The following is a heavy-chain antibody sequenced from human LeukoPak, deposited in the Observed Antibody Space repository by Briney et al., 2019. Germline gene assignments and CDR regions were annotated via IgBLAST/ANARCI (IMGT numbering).Heavy chain of an antibody. D-gene: IGHD4-17*01. J-gene: IGHJ5*01. V-gene: IGHV3-7*01. CDR2: TKEDGSDK. Sequence: GGTLRFSCIGSGFTFRNYWMSWVRQAPGKGLKWVASTKEDGSDKGHVDSVKGRFTISRDNTKNSLFVQMSSLRAEDTAVYYCARLKDAVTIFDCWGQGILVTVSS. CDR1: GFTFRNYW. CDR3: ARLKDAVTIFDC.